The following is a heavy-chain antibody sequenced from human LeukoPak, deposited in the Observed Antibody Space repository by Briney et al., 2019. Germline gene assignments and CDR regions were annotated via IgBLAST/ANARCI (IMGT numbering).Heavy chain of an antibody. J-gene: IGHJ4*02. D-gene: IGHD7-27*01. CDR2: IKQDGSEK. CDR1: GVTFSSYC. CDR3: ARDFRLLTGDLDY. V-gene: IGHV3-7*03. Sequence: GGSLRLSCAASGVTFSSYCMSWVRQAPGKGLEWVANIKQDGSEKYYVDSVKGRFTISRDNAKNSLYLQMNSLRAEDTAVYYCARDFRLLTGDLDYWGQGTLVTVSS.